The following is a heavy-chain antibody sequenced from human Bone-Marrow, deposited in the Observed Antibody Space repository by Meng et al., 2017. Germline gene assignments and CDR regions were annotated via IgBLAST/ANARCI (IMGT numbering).Heavy chain of an antibody. V-gene: IGHV3-53*05. CDR3: ATATYLSGWTAERDY. CDR1: GFTSGLSFNIYS. Sequence: GESLKISCAASGFTSGLSFNIYSMNWVRQAPGKGLEWVSVFHRDGSIYHADSVKGRFTMSRDNSKNTVSLQMNSLRPEDTAVYYCATATYLSGWTAERDYWGQGTQVTVSS. J-gene: IGHJ4*02. CDR2: FHRDGSI. D-gene: IGHD6-19*01.